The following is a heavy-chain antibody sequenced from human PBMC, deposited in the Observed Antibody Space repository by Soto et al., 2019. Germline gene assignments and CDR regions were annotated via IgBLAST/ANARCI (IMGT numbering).Heavy chain of an antibody. D-gene: IGHD1-26*01. V-gene: IGHV4-61*01. J-gene: IGHJ4*02. CDR3: ARDQGKVGAAWGYYFDS. CDR2: IFDIKNT. Sequence: QVQLQESGPGLVQPSETLSLTCIVSSGSVSSGSYYWSWIRQPPGNGLEWIGYIFDIKNTIYNPSLKSRVTMAEDTSKNEFTLRLRSVTAADTAVYFCARDQGKVGAAWGYYFDSWGKGTQVTVSS. CDR1: SGSVSSGSYY.